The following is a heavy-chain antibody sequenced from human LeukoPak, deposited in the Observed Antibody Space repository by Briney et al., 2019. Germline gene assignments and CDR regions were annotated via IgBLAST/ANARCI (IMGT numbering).Heavy chain of an antibody. CDR3: ARAVWFEELFRVFDY. CDR2: ISAYNGNT. CDR1: GYTFTSYG. Sequence: ASVKVSCKASGYTFTSYGISWVRQAPGQGLEWMGWISAYNGNTNYAQKLQGRVTMTTDTSTSTAYMELRSLRSDDTAVYYCARAVWFEELFRVFDYWGQGTLVTVSS. J-gene: IGHJ4*02. V-gene: IGHV1-18*01. D-gene: IGHD3-10*01.